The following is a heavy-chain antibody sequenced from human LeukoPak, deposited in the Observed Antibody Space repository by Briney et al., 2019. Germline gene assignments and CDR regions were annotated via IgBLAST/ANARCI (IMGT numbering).Heavy chain of an antibody. CDR1: GDSINSYY. Sequence: SETLSLTCSVSGDSINSYYWSWIRQPPGKGLEWIGYIYNSGSTNYNPSLKSRVSISVDTSKNQFSLRLSSVTAADTAVYYCARAGWGSNFDYWGQGTLVSVSS. J-gene: IGHJ4*02. V-gene: IGHV4-59*01. CDR2: IYNSGST. CDR3: ARAGWGSNFDY. D-gene: IGHD7-27*01.